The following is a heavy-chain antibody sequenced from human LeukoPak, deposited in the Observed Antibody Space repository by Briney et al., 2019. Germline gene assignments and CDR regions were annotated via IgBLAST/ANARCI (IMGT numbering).Heavy chain of an antibody. CDR2: ISTSGGST. CDR3: AKDLGGSYDLWHY. D-gene: IGHD1-26*01. CDR1: GFTFSSYA. V-gene: IGHV3-23*01. J-gene: IGHJ4*02. Sequence: GGSLRLSCAASGFTFSSYAMSWVRQAPGKGLEWASAISTSGGSTYYADSVKGRFTISRDNSRNTPYLQMNSLRAEDTAVYYCAKDLGGSYDLWHYWGQGTLVTVSS.